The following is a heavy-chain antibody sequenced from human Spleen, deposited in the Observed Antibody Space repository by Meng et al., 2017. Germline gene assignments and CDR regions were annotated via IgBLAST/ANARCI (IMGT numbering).Heavy chain of an antibody. V-gene: IGHV1-69*01. CDR3: ATFYYDSSGYEEYFQH. Sequence: GQRVQSGAEVKKPGCSVKVSCKASGGIFISYAISWVRQAPGQGLEWMGGIIPIFGTANYAQKFQGRVTITADESTSTAYMELSSLRSEDTAVYFCATFYYDSSGYEEYFQHWGQGTLVTVSS. J-gene: IGHJ1*01. CDR2: IIPIFGTA. D-gene: IGHD3-22*01. CDR1: GGIFISYA.